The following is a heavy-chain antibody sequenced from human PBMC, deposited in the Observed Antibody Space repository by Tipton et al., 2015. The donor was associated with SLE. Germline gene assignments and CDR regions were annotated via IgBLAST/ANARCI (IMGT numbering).Heavy chain of an antibody. J-gene: IGHJ6*02. CDR1: GGSIISYY. D-gene: IGHD5-18*01. CDR3: ARAGYSYGFSYYYYGMDV. V-gene: IGHV4-59*01. CDR2: IYYSGST. Sequence: TLSLTCTVSGGSIISYYWSWIRQPPGKGLEWIGYIYYSGSTNYNPSLKSRVTISVDTSKNQFSLKLSSVTAADTAVYYCARAGYSYGFSYYYYGMDVWGQGTTVTVPS.